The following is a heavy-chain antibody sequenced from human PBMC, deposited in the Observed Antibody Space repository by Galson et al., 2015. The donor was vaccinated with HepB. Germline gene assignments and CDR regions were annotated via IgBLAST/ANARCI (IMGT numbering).Heavy chain of an antibody. V-gene: IGHV1-2*06. CDR1: GYTFTGYY. CDR3: ARDYSASGSYKDYFDY. CDR2: IYPNSGST. J-gene: IGHJ4*02. D-gene: IGHD3-10*01. Sequence: SVKVSCKASGYTFTGYYVHWLRQAPGQGLEWMGRIYPNSGSTNYAPKFQGRVTMTRDTSISTAYLELRGLRSDDTAVYYCARDYSASGSYKDYFDYWGPGTLVTVSS.